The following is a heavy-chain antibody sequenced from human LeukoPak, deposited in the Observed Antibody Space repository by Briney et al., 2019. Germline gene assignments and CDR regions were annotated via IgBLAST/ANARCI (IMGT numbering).Heavy chain of an antibody. Sequence: SETLSLTCTVSGGSISSFYWSWVRQSAVKGLDWIGRVDTSGSTHYNPSLGGRVTMSLDTSKNQFSLNLRSVTVADTAVYYCARGLGGASYYMDVWGKGTTVTVSS. V-gene: IGHV4-4*07. CDR2: VDTSGST. J-gene: IGHJ6*03. CDR1: GGSISSFY. CDR3: ARGLGGASYYMDV. D-gene: IGHD3-16*01.